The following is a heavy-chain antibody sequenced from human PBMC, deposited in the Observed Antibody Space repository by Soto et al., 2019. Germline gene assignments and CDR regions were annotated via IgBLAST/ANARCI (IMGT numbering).Heavy chain of an antibody. CDR1: GFTFSSYA. D-gene: IGHD1-26*01. CDR3: AKERYYIIGWFDP. V-gene: IGHV3-23*01. Sequence: GGSLTLSCAASGFTFSSYAMSCVRQAPGKGLEWVSAISGSGGSTYYADSVNGRFTISRDNSKNTLYLQMNSLRAEDTAVYYCAKERYYIIGWFDPWGQGTLVTVYS. J-gene: IGHJ5*02. CDR2: ISGSGGST.